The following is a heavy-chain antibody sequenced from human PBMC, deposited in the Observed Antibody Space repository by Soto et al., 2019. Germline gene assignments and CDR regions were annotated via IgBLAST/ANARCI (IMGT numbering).Heavy chain of an antibody. D-gene: IGHD6-13*01. CDR1: GASISNTNW. CDR3: AIPGAGYFDY. CDR2: IYHSGTT. J-gene: IGHJ4*02. Sequence: QVQLQESGPGLVEPSGTLSLTCAVSGASISNTNWWSWVRQPPGKGLEWIGEIYHSGTTKCDPSLKSRVTIPVDKSKNQFSLKLSSVTAADTAVYYCAIPGAGYFDYWGQGTLVTVSS. V-gene: IGHV4-4*02.